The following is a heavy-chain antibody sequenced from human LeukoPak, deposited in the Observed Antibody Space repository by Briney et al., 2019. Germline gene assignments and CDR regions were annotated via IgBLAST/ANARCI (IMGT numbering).Heavy chain of an antibody. V-gene: IGHV1-46*01. J-gene: IGHJ4*02. CDR2: INPSGGST. CDR3: ARNAASGRDY. CDR1: GYTFTNYY. Sequence: ASVKVSCKASGYTFTNYYMRWVRQAPGQGLEWMGFINPSGGSTSYAQKFQGRVTMTRDTSTSTVYMELSSLTSEDTAVYYCARNAASGRDYWGQGTLVSVSS. D-gene: IGHD2-15*01.